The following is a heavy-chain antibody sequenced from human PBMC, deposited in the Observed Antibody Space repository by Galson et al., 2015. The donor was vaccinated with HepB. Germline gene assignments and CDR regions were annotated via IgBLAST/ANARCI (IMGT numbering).Heavy chain of an antibody. Sequence: TLSLTCTVSGGSISSSNYYWGWIRPPPGKGLEWIGSINFSGTTYSNPSLKSRVTISVDTSKNQFSLKLSSVTAADTAVYYCARERWVLWGFDYWGQGTLVTVSS. CDR3: ARERWVLWGFDY. D-gene: IGHD3-16*01. V-gene: IGHV4-39*07. CDR1: GGSISSSNYY. CDR2: INFSGTT. J-gene: IGHJ4*02.